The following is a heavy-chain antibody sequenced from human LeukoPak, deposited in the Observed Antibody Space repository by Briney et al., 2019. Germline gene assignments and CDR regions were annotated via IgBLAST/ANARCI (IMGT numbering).Heavy chain of an antibody. Sequence: YPGGSLRLSCAASEFIVSINYMNWVRQAPGKGLEWVSYISSSGSTIYYADSVKGRFTISRDNAKNSLYLQMNSLRAEDTAVYYCAELGITMIGGVWGKGTTVTISS. CDR3: AELGITMIGGV. D-gene: IGHD3-10*02. CDR1: EFIVSINY. V-gene: IGHV3-48*03. CDR2: ISSSGSTI. J-gene: IGHJ6*04.